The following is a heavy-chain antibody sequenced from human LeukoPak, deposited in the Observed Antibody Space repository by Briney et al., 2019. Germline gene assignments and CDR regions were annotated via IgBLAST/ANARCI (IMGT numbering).Heavy chain of an antibody. J-gene: IGHJ4*02. D-gene: IGHD6-13*01. CDR3: ARVIRAAAGKGYFDH. Sequence: GGSLRLSCAVSGFTFSTYAMSWVRQAPGRGLEWVSTISGSGDSTYHADSVKGRFTISRDSSKNTIYLQMNSLRAEDTAIYYCARVIRAAAGKGYFDHWGQGTLVSVSS. CDR2: ISGSGDST. CDR1: GFTFSTYA. V-gene: IGHV3-23*01.